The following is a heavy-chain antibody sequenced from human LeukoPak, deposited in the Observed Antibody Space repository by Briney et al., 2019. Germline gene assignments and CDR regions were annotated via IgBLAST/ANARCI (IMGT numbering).Heavy chain of an antibody. V-gene: IGHV3-74*01. CDR1: GFAFXRDS. CDR2: ISSDGSTT. Sequence: GGSLRLSCAASGFAFXRDSMHWVRQSPGKGLVWLSRISSDGSTTNYADSVKGRFTIPRDNAKNTLYLQMNSLRDEDTAVYYCASDVAYKFDYWGQGTLV. CDR3: ASDVAYKFDY. J-gene: IGHJ4*02. D-gene: IGHD5-24*01.